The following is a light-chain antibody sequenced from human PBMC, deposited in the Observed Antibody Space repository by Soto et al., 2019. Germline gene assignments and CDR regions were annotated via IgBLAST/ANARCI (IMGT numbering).Light chain of an antibody. Sequence: QSVLTQPPSASGTPGQRVTISCSGSSSNIGSNTVNWYQQLPGTAPKLLIYSNNQRPSGVPDRFSGSKSGTSASLAISGLQSEDEADIYCAAWDDSLNGHYVFGTGTKV. V-gene: IGLV1-44*01. J-gene: IGLJ1*01. CDR1: SSNIGSNT. CDR2: SNN. CDR3: AAWDDSLNGHYV.